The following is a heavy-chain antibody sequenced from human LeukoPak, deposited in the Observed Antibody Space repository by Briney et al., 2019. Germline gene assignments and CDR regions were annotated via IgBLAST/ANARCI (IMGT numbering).Heavy chain of an antibody. D-gene: IGHD2-15*01. J-gene: IGHJ4*02. Sequence: GGSLRLSCAASGFTFSIYWMSWVRQAPGKGLEWVANIKQDGSEKYYVDSVKGRFTISRDNAKNSLYLQMNSLRAEDTAVYYCARTGSSVHFDYWGQGTLVTVSS. CDR1: GFTFSIYW. V-gene: IGHV3-7*01. CDR2: IKQDGSEK. CDR3: ARTGSSVHFDY.